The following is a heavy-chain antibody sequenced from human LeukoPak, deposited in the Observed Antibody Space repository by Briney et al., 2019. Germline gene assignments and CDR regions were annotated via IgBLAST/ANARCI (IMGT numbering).Heavy chain of an antibody. D-gene: IGHD3-22*01. J-gene: IGHJ5*02. CDR2: MYYSGST. CDR3: ARPYYYDSRIDP. CDR1: GGSISNGDYY. Sequence: SETLSLTCTVAGGSISNGDYYWSWIRQPPGKGLEWIAYMYYSGSTYYNPSLKSRVTMSADTSKNQLSLKLSSVTAADTAVYYCARPYYYDSRIDPWGQGILVTVSS. V-gene: IGHV4-30-4*01.